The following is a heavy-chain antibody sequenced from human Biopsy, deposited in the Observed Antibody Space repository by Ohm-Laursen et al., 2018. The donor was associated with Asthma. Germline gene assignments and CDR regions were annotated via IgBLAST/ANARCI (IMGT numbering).Heavy chain of an antibody. D-gene: IGHD3-10*01. Sequence: SVKVSCTTSGYTFNSAGITWVRQAPGQGLEWMGWISVYNGNTKVAQKLQDRVTMITDTSTSTAYMELRSLRSDDTAVYFCARAVDYSHYYGIDVWGQGTTVTVS. V-gene: IGHV1-18*01. CDR2: ISVYNGNT. J-gene: IGHJ6*02. CDR1: GYTFNSAG. CDR3: ARAVDYSHYYGIDV.